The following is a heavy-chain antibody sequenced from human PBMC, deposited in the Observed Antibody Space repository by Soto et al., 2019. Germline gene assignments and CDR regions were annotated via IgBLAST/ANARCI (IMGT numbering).Heavy chain of an antibody. Sequence: ASVKVSCKASGGTFSSYAISWVRQAPGQGLEWMGGIIANIGTANYAQKLQGRVTMTTDTSTSTAYMELRSLRSDDTAVYYCARETAVAPPFDPWGQGTLVTVSS. J-gene: IGHJ5*02. CDR3: ARETAVAPPFDP. CDR1: GGTFSSYA. CDR2: IIANIGTA. D-gene: IGHD6-19*01. V-gene: IGHV1-18*01.